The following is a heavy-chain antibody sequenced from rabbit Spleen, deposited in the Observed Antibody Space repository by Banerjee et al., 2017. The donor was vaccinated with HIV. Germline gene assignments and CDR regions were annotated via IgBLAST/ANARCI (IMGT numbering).Heavy chain of an antibody. D-gene: IGHD1-1*01. CDR2: IDPNDGDT. V-gene: IGHV1S40*01. CDR1: GFDFSSYW. Sequence: QSLEESGGGLVTPGGNLTLTCTASGFDFSSYWMSWVRQAPGKGLEWIGYIDPNDGDTDYANWPKGRFTISKTSSTTVTLQMTSLTAADTATYFCARNYVNAFDPWGPGTLVTVS. CDR3: ARNYVNAFDP. J-gene: IGHJ2*01.